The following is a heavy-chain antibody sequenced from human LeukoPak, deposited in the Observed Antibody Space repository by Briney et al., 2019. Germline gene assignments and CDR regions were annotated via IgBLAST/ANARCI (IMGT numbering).Heavy chain of an antibody. Sequence: MPSETLSLTCTVSGDSISSYYWSWIRQPPGKGLEWIGYIYYSGSTNYNPSLKSRVTISVDTSKNQFSLKLSSVTAADTAVYYCARVQAYYYGSGSFDYWGQGTLVTVSS. D-gene: IGHD3-10*01. CDR2: IYYSGST. V-gene: IGHV4-59*01. CDR1: GDSISSYY. J-gene: IGHJ4*02. CDR3: ARVQAYYYGSGSFDY.